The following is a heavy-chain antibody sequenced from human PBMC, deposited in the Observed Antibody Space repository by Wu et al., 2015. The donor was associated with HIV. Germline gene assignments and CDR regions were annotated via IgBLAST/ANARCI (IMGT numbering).Heavy chain of an antibody. J-gene: IGHJ3*02. D-gene: IGHD4-17*01. V-gene: IGHV1-18*01. CDR1: GYTFTSFG. CDR2: ISGYNGNI. CDR3: AREGMTTVTTVAFDN. Sequence: QVQLVQSGAEVKKPGASVKVSCKASGYTFTSFGITWVRQAPGQGLEWMGWISGYNGNIKYEQKFQGRVTMTTDTSTSTAHMELRSLRSDDTAVYYCAREGMTTVTTVAFDNWGQGTMVTVAS.